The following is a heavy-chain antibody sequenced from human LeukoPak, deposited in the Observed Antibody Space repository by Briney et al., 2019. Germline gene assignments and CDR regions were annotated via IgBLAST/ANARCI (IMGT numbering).Heavy chain of an antibody. V-gene: IGHV1-69*13. CDR2: IIPIFGTA. CDR1: GGTFSSYA. D-gene: IGHD3-10*01. Sequence: SVKVSCKASGGTFSSYAISWVRQAPGQGLEWMGGIIPIFGTANYAQKFQGRVTITADESTSTAYVELSSLRSEDTAVYYCARAYYYGSGSDPYYYYGMDVWGQGTTVTVSS. CDR3: ARAYYYGSGSDPYYYYGMDV. J-gene: IGHJ6*02.